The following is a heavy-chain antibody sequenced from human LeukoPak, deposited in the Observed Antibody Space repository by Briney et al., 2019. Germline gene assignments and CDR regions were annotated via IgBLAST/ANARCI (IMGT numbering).Heavy chain of an antibody. CDR2: ISHSGNT. Sequence: SETLSLTCAVSGYSISSGYYWGWVRPPPGKGLEWIGTISHSGNTYYKPSLESRVTISVDTSKNQFSLKLTSVTAADTAVYYCARAPYADTGRYGELDYWGQGALVTVSS. V-gene: IGHV4-38-2*01. J-gene: IGHJ4*02. CDR3: ARAPYADTGRYGELDY. D-gene: IGHD3-16*02. CDR1: GYSISSGYY.